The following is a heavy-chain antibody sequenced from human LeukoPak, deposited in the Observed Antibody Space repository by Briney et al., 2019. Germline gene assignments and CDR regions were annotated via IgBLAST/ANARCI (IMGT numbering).Heavy chain of an antibody. CDR3: ARALSIAARRPPLGY. J-gene: IGHJ4*02. V-gene: IGHV1-2*02. CDR1: GYTFTGYY. CDR2: INPNSGGT. D-gene: IGHD6-6*01. Sequence: GASVKVSCKASGYTFTGYYMHWVRQAPGQGLEWMGWINPNSGGTNYAQKFQGRVTMTRDTSISTAYMELSRLRSDDTAVYYCARALSIAARRPPLGYWGQGTLVTVSS.